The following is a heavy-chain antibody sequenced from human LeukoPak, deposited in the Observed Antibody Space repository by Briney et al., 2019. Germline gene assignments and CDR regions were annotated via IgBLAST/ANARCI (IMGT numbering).Heavy chain of an antibody. D-gene: IGHD3-22*01. Sequence: GGSLRLSCAASGFTFSIYSMNWVRQAPGKGLEWISYISGSSSTLYYADSVKGRFTISRDNARNSLYLQMNSLRAEDTAVYYCASYDSSGYYADYWGQGTLVTVSS. V-gene: IGHV3-48*01. CDR1: GFTFSIYS. J-gene: IGHJ4*02. CDR2: ISGSSSTL. CDR3: ASYDSSGYYADY.